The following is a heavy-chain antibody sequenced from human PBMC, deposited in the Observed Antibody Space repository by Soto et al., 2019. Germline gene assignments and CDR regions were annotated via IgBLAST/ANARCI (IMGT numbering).Heavy chain of an antibody. CDR1: GFTFSSYG. J-gene: IGHJ6*02. CDR2: ISYDGSNK. CDR3: AKDRGWSSYSHYYGRDG. Sequence: QVQLVESGGGVVQPGRSLRLSCAASGFTFSSYGIHWVRQAPGKGLEWVAVISYDGSNKHYADSVKGRFTISRDNSKNTLYLQMNSLRAEDTAVYYGAKDRGWSSYSHYYGRDGWGQGTTVTVSS. D-gene: IGHD6-19*01. V-gene: IGHV3-30*18.